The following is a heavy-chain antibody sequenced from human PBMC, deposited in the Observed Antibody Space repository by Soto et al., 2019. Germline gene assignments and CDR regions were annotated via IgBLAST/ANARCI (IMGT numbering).Heavy chain of an antibody. CDR3: ARHRRGYCSSTSCYRKGHNWFDP. CDR1: GGSISSYY. CDR2: IYYSGST. Sequence: SSETLSLTCAVSGGSISSYYWSWIRQPPGKGLEWIGYIYYSGSTNYNPSLKSRVTISVDTSKNQFSLKLSSVTAADTAVYYCARHRRGYCSSTSCYRKGHNWFDPWGQGTLVTVS. D-gene: IGHD2-2*02. J-gene: IGHJ5*02. V-gene: IGHV4-59*08.